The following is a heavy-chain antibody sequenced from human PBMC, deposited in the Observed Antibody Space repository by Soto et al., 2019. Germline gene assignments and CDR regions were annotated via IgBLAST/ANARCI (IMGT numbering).Heavy chain of an antibody. CDR3: ARMGYSNSAWFDH. V-gene: IGHV4-39*01. D-gene: IGHD6-6*01. CDR2: IYYSGST. Sequence: SETLSLTCTVSGGSISSSSYYWGWIRQPPGKGLEWIGSIYYSGSTYYNPSLKSRVTISVDTSRNQFSLKLSSVTAADTAVYYCARMGYSNSAWFDHWGQGTLVTVSS. CDR1: GGSISSSSYY. J-gene: IGHJ5*02.